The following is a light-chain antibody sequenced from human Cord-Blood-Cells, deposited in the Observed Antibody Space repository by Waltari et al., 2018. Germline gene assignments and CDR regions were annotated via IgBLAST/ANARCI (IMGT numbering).Light chain of an antibody. Sequence: QLVLTQSPSASASLGASVKLTCTLSSGHSIYATAWHQQPPEKGPRYLMKLNSDGSHSKGYGIPDRFSGSSSGAERYLTISSLQSEDEADYYCQTWGTGIHVVFGGGTKLTVL. V-gene: IGLV4-69*01. CDR3: QTWGTGIHVV. J-gene: IGLJ2*01. CDR2: LNSDGSH. CDR1: SGHSIYA.